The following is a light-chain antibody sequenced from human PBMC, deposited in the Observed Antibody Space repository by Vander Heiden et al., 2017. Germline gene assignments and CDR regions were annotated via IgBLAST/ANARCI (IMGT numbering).Light chain of an antibody. CDR3: LQHNSYPLT. CDR1: QGIRND. Sequence: DIQMTQSRSSLSASVGDRVTITCWASQGIRNDLGWYQQKPGKAPKRLIYAASSLQSGVPSRFSGSGSGTEFTLTISSLQPEDFATYCLQHNSYPLTFGQGTKLEIK. CDR2: AAS. V-gene: IGKV1-17*01. J-gene: IGKJ2*01.